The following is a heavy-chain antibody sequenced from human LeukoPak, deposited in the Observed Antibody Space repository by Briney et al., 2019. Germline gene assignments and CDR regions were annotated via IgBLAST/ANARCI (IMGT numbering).Heavy chain of an antibody. V-gene: IGHV1-24*01. CDR2: FDPEGGET. D-gene: IGHD1-1*01. J-gene: IGHJ3*02. CDR3: ATSRPTTGTTWPHPDAFDI. CDR1: GYTLTELS. Sequence: ASVKVSCKVSGYTLTELSMHWVRQAPGKGLEWMGGFDPEGGETIYAQKFQGRVTMTEDTSTDTAYMELSSLRSEDTAVYYCATSRPTTGTTWPHPDAFDIWGQGTMVTVSS.